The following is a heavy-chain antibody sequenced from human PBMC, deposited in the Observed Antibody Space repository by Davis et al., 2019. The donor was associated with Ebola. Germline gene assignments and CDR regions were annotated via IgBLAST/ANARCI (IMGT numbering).Heavy chain of an antibody. CDR3: AARGIGYYGFDY. CDR2: IVVGSGNT. D-gene: IGHD3-22*01. J-gene: IGHJ4*02. V-gene: IGHV1-58*01. CDR1: GFTFTSSA. Sequence: SVKVSCKASGFTFTSSAVQWVRQARGQRLEWIGWIVVGSGNTNYAQKFQERVTITRDMSTSTAYMELSSLRSEDTAVYYCAARGIGYYGFDYWGQGTLVTVSS.